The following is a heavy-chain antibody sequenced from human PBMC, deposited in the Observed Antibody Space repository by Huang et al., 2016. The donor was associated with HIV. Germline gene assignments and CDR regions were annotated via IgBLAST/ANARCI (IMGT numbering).Heavy chain of an antibody. CDR1: GDSISSFY. D-gene: IGHD2-15*01. CDR3: VRDNACRGFFDS. J-gene: IGHJ4*02. V-gene: IGHV4-4*07. Sequence: HLQESGPGLVKASETLSLTCSVSGDSISSFYWSWIRQSVENGLEWIGQIQSPGNTHFNPFLRSRISMSVDTSKNQFSLTLTAMTAADAAIYYCVRDNACRGFFDSWGQGILVTVPS. CDR2: IQSPGNT.